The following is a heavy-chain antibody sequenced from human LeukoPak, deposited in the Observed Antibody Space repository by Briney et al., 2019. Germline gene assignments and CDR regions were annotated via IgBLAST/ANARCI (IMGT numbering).Heavy chain of an antibody. V-gene: IGHV1-2*02. CDR1: GYTFTGYY. D-gene: IGHD5-18*01. CDR2: INPNSGGT. J-gene: IGHJ3*02. CDR3: ARAIRGYSYGPYAFDI. Sequence: ASVKVSCKASGYTFTGYYMHWVRQAPGQGLEWMGWINPNSGGTNYAQKFQGRVTMTRDTSISTAYMELSRLRSDDTAVCYCARAIRGYSYGPYAFDIWGQGTMVTVSS.